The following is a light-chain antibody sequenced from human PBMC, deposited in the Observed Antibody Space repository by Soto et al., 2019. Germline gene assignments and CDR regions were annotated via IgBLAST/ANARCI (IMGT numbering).Light chain of an antibody. CDR2: GAS. V-gene: IGKV1-12*01. CDR1: QGIGSW. Sequence: DIQMTQSPSSVSASVGDRVTITCRASQGIGSWLAWYQQKPGKAPKLLIYGASSLQSGAPSRFSGSGSWTDFTLTISSLQPEDFATYYCQQANSFPWTFGQGTKVEIK. J-gene: IGKJ1*01. CDR3: QQANSFPWT.